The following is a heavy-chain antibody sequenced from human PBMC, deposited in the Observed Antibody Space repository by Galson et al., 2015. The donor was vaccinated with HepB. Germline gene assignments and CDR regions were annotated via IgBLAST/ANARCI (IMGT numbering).Heavy chain of an antibody. J-gene: IGHJ4*02. CDR2: ISGSGGST. CDR3: AKDRAPGYYDSSGYGY. Sequence: SLRLSCAASGFTFSSYAMSWVRQAPGKGLEWVSAISGSGGSTYYADSVKGRFTISRDNSKNTLYLQMNSLRAEDTAVYYCAKDRAPGYYDSSGYGYWGQGTLVTVSS. CDR1: GFTFSSYA. V-gene: IGHV3-23*01. D-gene: IGHD3-22*01.